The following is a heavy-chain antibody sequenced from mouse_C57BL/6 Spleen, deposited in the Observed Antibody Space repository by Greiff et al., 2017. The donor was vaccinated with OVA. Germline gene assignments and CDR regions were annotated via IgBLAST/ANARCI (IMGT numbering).Heavy chain of an antibody. D-gene: IGHD1-1*01. CDR3: SRDGSSYDWYFDV. CDR2: IYPGDGDT. CDR1: GYAFSSSW. Sequence: QVQLQQSGPELVKPGASVKISCKASGYAFSSSWVNWVKQRPGKGLEWIGRIYPGDGDTNYNGKFKGKATLTADKSSSTAYMKLSSLTSEDSAVYFCSRDGSSYDWYFDVWGTGTTVTVSS. V-gene: IGHV1-82*01. J-gene: IGHJ1*03.